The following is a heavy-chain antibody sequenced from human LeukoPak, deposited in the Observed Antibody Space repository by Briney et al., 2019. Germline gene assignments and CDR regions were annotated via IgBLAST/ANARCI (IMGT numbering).Heavy chain of an antibody. J-gene: IGHJ4*02. V-gene: IGHV3-9*01. D-gene: IGHD2-15*01. CDR1: GFTFDDYA. Sequence: TGGSLRLSCAASGFTFDDYAMHWVRQAPGKGLEWVSGISWNSGSIGYADSVKGRFTISRDNAKNSLYLQMNSLRAEDTAFYYCAKGGYCSGGSCYFDYWGQETLVTVSS. CDR3: AKGGYCSGGSCYFDY. CDR2: ISWNSGSI.